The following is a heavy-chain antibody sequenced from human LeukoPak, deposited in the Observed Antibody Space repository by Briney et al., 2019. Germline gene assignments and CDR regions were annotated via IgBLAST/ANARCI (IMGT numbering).Heavy chain of an antibody. Sequence: GGSLRLSCVASGFTYNSHAMSWVRQAPGKGLEWVSAISGSGGSTYCAGSVKGRFTISRDNSKNTLYLQMNSLGAEDTAVYYCAFGRSGRIVSPFDYWGQGTLVTVSS. CDR3: AFGRSGRIVSPFDY. V-gene: IGHV3-23*01. D-gene: IGHD1-26*01. CDR1: GFTYNSHA. J-gene: IGHJ4*02. CDR2: ISGSGGST.